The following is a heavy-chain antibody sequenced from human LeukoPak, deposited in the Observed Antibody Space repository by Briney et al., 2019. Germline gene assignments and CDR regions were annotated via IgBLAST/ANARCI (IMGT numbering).Heavy chain of an antibody. Sequence: SQTLSLTCTVSGGSISSGGYYWSWIRQHPGKGLEWIGYIYYSGSTYYNPSLKSRVTISVDTSKNQFSLKLSSVTAADTAVYYCARVLMASCCFDPWGQGTLVTVSS. CDR1: GGSISSGGYY. CDR2: IYYSGST. J-gene: IGHJ5*02. D-gene: IGHD2-8*01. CDR3: ARVLMASCCFDP. V-gene: IGHV4-31*03.